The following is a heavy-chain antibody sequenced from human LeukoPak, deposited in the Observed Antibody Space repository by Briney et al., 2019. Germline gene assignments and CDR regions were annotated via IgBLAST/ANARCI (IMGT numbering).Heavy chain of an antibody. CDR2: IKQDGSEK. J-gene: IGHJ4*02. Sequence: GGSLSLSWEALGLPLISYWMGWVGQARGKGLGWVPNIKQDGSEKYYVDSVKGRFTISRDNAKNSLYLQMNSLRAEDTAVYYCAREELELRDGYYFDYWGQGTLVTVSS. V-gene: IGHV3-7*01. D-gene: IGHD1-7*01. CDR1: GLPLISYW. CDR3: AREELELRDGYYFDY.